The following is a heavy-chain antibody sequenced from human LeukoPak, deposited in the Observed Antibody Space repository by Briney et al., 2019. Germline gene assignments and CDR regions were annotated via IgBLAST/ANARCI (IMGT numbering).Heavy chain of an antibody. CDR2: ISDSRST. D-gene: IGHD3-22*01. CDR1: GGSLSTHH. Sequence: SETLSLTCVVSGGSLSTHHWSWIRQSPGRGLEWIGYISDSRSTNYNPSLKSRVTISVDTSKNQFSLMLSSVTAADTAVYYCARGYDSSAYYPFNYWGQGTLVTVSS. CDR3: ARGYDSSAYYPFNY. J-gene: IGHJ4*02. V-gene: IGHV4-59*11.